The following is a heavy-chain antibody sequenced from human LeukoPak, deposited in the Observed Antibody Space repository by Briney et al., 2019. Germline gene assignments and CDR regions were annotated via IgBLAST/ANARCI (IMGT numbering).Heavy chain of an antibody. Sequence: ASVKVSCKASGYTFTGYYMHWVRQAPGQGLEWMGWINPNSGGTNYAQKFQGRVTMTRDTSISTAHMELSRLRSDDTAVYYCASRDPTYYYDSSGYYLRGIFDYWGQGTLVTVSS. CDR2: INPNSGGT. CDR3: ASRDPTYYYDSSGYYLRGIFDY. J-gene: IGHJ4*02. D-gene: IGHD3-22*01. V-gene: IGHV1-2*02. CDR1: GYTFTGYY.